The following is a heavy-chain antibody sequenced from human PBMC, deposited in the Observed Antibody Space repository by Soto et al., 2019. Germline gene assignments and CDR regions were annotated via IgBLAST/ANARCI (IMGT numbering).Heavy chain of an antibody. Sequence: SENLAVICAFSASSISSAYFWGWIRQPPGRGLEWIATIFHTGGTYYNPSLKSRVTISVDTSNNQFSLRLKSVTAADTALYFCARTWHAGGTQDDAFDILGQGTLFPVS. V-gene: IGHV4-38-2*01. CDR2: IFHTGGT. J-gene: IGHJ3*02. CDR3: ARTWHAGGTQDDAFDI. CDR1: ASSISSAYF. D-gene: IGHD2-15*01.